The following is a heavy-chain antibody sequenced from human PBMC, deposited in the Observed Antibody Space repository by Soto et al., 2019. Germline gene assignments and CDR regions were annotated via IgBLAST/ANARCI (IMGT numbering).Heavy chain of an antibody. V-gene: IGHV3-30-3*01. CDR2: ISYDGSNK. J-gene: IGHJ4*02. CDR3: ARGPRITMIVVVNPPLQY. CDR1: GFTFSSYA. Sequence: GGSLRLSCAASGFTFSSYAMHWVRQAPGKGLEWVAVISYDGSNKYYADSVKGRFTISRDNSKNTLYLQMNSLRAEDTAVYYCARGPRITMIVVVNPPLQYWGQGTLVTVSS. D-gene: IGHD3-22*01.